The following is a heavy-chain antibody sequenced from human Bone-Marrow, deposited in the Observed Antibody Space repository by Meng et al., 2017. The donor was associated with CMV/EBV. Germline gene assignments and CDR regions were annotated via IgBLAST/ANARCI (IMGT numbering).Heavy chain of an antibody. Sequence: GSLRLSCAVYGGSFSGYYWSWIRQPPGKGLEWIGEINHSGSTNYNPSLKSRVTISLDTSKNQFSLRLSSVTAADTAVYYCARYRGYYGSGSFRLDYWGQGTLVTVSS. CDR2: INHSGST. V-gene: IGHV4-34*01. CDR3: ARYRGYYGSGSFRLDY. J-gene: IGHJ4*02. CDR1: GGSFSGYY. D-gene: IGHD3-10*01.